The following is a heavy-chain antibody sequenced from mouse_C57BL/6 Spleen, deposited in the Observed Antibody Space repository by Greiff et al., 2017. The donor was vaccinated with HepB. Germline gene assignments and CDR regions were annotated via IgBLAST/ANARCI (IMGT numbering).Heavy chain of an antibody. J-gene: IGHJ1*03. V-gene: IGHV2-2*01. D-gene: IGHD1-1*01. CDR1: GFSLTSYG. Sequence: VKLEESGPGLVQPSQSLSITCTVSGFSLTSYGVHWVRQSPGKGLEWLGVIWSGGSTDYNAAFISRLSISKDNSKSQVFFKMNSLQADDTAIYYCARNSYYYGSRKNWYFDVWGTGTTVTVSS. CDR2: IWSGGST. CDR3: ARNSYYYGSRKNWYFDV.